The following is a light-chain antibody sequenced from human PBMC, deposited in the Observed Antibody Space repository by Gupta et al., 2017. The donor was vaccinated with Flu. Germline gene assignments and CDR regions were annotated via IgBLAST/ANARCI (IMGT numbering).Light chain of an antibody. CDR1: QDMSYF. CDR2: DAS. CDR3: QQYRNLPRT. J-gene: IGKJ2*01. V-gene: IGKV1-33*01. Sequence: DIHMTQSPSSLSASLGDRVTITCQASQDMSYFLRWYQQKPGKAPKLLIFDASSLEAGVPSRFSGGGSGTQCTFTISSLQADDIATYYCQQYRNLPRTFGQGTKLEIK.